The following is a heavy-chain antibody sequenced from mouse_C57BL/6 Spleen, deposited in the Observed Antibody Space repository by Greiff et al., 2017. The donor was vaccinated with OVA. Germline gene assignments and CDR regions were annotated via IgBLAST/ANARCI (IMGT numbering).Heavy chain of an antibody. D-gene: IGHD2-12*01. Sequence: EVKLQESGPGLVKPSQSLSLTCSVTGYSITSGYYWNWIRQFPGNKLEWMGYISYDGSTNYNPSLKNRISITRDTSTNQFFLKLNSVTTEDTATYYCARPPHSPGGYWFFDVWGTGTTVTVSS. CDR3: ARPPHSPGGYWFFDV. V-gene: IGHV3-6*01. J-gene: IGHJ1*03. CDR1: GYSITSGYY. CDR2: ISYDGST.